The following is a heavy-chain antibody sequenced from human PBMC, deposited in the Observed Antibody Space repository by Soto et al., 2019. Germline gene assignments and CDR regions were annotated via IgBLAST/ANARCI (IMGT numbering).Heavy chain of an antibody. D-gene: IGHD3-22*01. CDR1: GFTFSGSA. Sequence: EVQLVESGGGLVQPGGSLKLSCAASGFTFSGSAMHWVRQASGKGLEWVGRIRSKVNSYATAYAASVKGRFTISRDDSKNTTYLQLNSLKTEDTAVYYGTNENYYDSSGFYYFYYGMDVWGQGTTVTVSS. J-gene: IGHJ6*02. CDR3: TNENYYDSSGFYYFYYGMDV. V-gene: IGHV3-73*02. CDR2: IRSKVNSYAT.